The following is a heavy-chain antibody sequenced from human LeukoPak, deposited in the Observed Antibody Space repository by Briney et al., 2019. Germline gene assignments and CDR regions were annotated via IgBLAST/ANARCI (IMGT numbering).Heavy chain of an antibody. J-gene: IGHJ5*02. CDR3: ARDEEGNWFDP. CDR1: GYSISSGYY. CDR2: IYHSGST. Sequence: SGTLSLTCTVSGYSISSGYYGGWIRQPPGKGLEWIGSIYHSGSTYYNPSLKSRVPISVDRSKNQFSLKLSSVTAADTAVYYCARDEEGNWFDPWGQGTLVTVSS. V-gene: IGHV4-38-2*02.